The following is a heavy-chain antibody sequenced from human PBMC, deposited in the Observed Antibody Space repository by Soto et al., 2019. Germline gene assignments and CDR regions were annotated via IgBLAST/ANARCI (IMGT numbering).Heavy chain of an antibody. D-gene: IGHD5-18*01. J-gene: IGHJ4*02. CDR3: ARGGTAMVPFDY. CDR1: GGTFSSNA. Sequence: GASVKVSCKASGGTFSSNAIRWVRQAPRQGLEWMGGIIPIFGTANYAQKFQGRVTITADESTSTAYMELSSLRSEDTAVYYCARGGTAMVPFDYWGQGTLVTVSS. V-gene: IGHV1-69*13. CDR2: IIPIFGTA.